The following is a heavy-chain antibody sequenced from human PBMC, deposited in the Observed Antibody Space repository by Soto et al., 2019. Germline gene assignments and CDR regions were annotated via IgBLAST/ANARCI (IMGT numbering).Heavy chain of an antibody. V-gene: IGHV3-21*01. D-gene: IGHD5-12*01. Sequence: EVQLVESGGGLXXXGGXXXLSCAASGFXXXXXSMNXXXXAXGKGLEWVSSISSSSSYIYYADSVKGRFTISRDNAKNSLYLQMNRLRAEDTAVYYCARAEPDGYIPYWGQGTLVTVSS. CDR1: GFXXXXXS. CDR3: ARAEPDGYIPY. J-gene: IGHJ4*02. CDR2: ISSSSSYI.